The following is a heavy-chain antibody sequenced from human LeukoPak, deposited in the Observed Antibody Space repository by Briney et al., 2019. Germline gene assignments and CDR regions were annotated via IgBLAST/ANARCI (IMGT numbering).Heavy chain of an antibody. CDR1: GGFMTSYY. CDR3: ARGGYFDTSGYFEY. J-gene: IGHJ4*02. Sequence: PSETLSLTCSVSGGFMTSYYWSWIRQTPVKGLEWIGYIYYSGSTNYNPSFRSRATISVDESYNRFSLKLSAVTAADSAIYYCARGGYFDTSGYFEYWGQGILVTVSP. CDR2: IYYSGST. V-gene: IGHV4-59*01. D-gene: IGHD3-22*01.